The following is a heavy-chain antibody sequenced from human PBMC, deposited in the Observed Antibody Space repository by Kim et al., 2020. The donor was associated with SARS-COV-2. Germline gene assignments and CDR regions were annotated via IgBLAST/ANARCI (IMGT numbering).Heavy chain of an antibody. CDR1: GGSISSSSYY. CDR3: ERHDY. CDR2: IYYSGST. V-gene: IGHV4-39*01. Sequence: SETLSLTCTVSGGSISSSSYYWGWIRKPPGKGLEWIGRIYYSGSTHYHPPLKSRVTISVATSKNQFSLKLTSVAAADTAVYYCERHDYWGHGPLLTVSS. J-gene: IGHJ4*01.